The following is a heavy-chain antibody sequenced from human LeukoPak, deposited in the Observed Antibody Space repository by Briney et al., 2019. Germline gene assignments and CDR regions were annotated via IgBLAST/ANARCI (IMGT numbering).Heavy chain of an antibody. CDR1: GGSISSYY. Sequence: SETLSLTCTVSGGSISSYYWSWIRQPPGKGLEWIGYIYYSGSTNYNPSLKSRVTISVDTSKNQFSLKLSSVTAADTAVYYCARSWRSRSSDYWGQGTLVTVSS. CDR3: ARSWRSRSSDY. J-gene: IGHJ4*02. V-gene: IGHV4-59*12. CDR2: IYYSGST.